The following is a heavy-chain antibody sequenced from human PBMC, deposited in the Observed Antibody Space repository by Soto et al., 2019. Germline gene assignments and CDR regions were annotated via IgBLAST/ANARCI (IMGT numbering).Heavy chain of an antibody. V-gene: IGHV5-51*01. D-gene: IGHD6-25*01. CDR2: IYPGDSDT. CDR1: GYTFTAYF. CDR3: ARGGYSGNSKDPFYI. J-gene: IGHJ3*02. Sequence: GESLKISCKGSGYTFTAYFIGWVRQMPGKGLEWMGIIYPGDSDTRYSPSFQGQVTISADKSISTAYLQWSSLKASDTAMFYCARGGYSGNSKDPFYIWGPGTMVTVSS.